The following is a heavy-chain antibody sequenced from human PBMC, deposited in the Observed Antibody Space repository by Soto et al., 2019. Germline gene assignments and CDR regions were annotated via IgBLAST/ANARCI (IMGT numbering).Heavy chain of an antibody. V-gene: IGHV3-30*18. CDR3: AKELGSGGDGLGAFDI. CDR2: ISYDGSNK. Sequence: GSRRLSSAVSGFTLSSDGTLWVRQAPGKGLEWVAVISYDGSNKYYADSVKGRFTISRDNSKNTLYLQMKSMRAEDTAVYYCAKELGSGGDGLGAFDIWGQGTMVTVSS. CDR1: GFTLSSDG. D-gene: IGHD2-21*02. J-gene: IGHJ3*02.